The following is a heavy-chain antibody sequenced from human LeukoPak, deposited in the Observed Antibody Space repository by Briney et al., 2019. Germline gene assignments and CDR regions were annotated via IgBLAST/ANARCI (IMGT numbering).Heavy chain of an antibody. D-gene: IGHD2-15*01. J-gene: IGHJ5*02. CDR1: GGSFSGYY. V-gene: IGHV4-34*01. CDR3: ARGRGYCSGGSCINWIDP. Sequence: SETLSLTCAVSGGSFSGYYWSWIRQPPGKGLGWVGEINHSGSTNYNPSLKSRVTISVDTSKNQFSLNLRSVTAADTAVYYCARGRGYCSGGSCINWIDPWGQGTLVTV. CDR2: INHSGST.